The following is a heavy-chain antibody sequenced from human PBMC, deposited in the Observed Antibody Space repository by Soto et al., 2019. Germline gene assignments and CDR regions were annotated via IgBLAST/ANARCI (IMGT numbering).Heavy chain of an antibody. CDR1: GYTLTSYC. Sequence: GVSAKVFSKASGYTLTSYCFCWELHANGQGFKKMGWISAYNGNTNYAQKLQGRVTMSTDTSTSTAYMELWRLRSDETAVYYCARDLKDIVVVVDATRDDLGGCALGIWGQGPMVTVSS. CDR3: ARDLKDIVVVVDATRDDLGGCALGI. V-gene: IGHV1-18*01. CDR2: ISAYNGNT. D-gene: IGHD2-15*01. J-gene: IGHJ3*02.